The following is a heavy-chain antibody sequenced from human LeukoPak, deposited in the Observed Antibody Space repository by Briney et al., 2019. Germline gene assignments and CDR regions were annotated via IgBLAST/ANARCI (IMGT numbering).Heavy chain of an antibody. D-gene: IGHD3-10*01. V-gene: IGHV3-7*01. Sequence: GGSLTLSCTASGFICSSYCLMWVRQPPGKGLEWVATINEDENENFYADSVRGRFTISRDNAKNSLYLQMNSLRVEDTAVYYCTGGVGWHFALWGRGTLVTVSS. CDR2: INEDENEN. J-gene: IGHJ2*01. CDR3: TGGVGWHFAL. CDR1: GFICSSYC.